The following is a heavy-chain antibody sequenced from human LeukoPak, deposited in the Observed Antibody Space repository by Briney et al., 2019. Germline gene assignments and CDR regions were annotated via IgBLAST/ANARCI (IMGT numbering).Heavy chain of an antibody. CDR3: ARGYSTSWTYYFDY. V-gene: IGHV4-59*01. J-gene: IGHJ4*02. Sequence: SETLSLTCTVSDGAITGYYWGWIRQPPGKGLDWVGHTHYGGTTNYNPSLKSRVTISVDTSKNQFSPKVTSVTAADTAVYYCARGYSTSWTYYFDYWGQGALVTVSS. CDR1: DGAITGYY. D-gene: IGHD6-13*01. CDR2: THYGGTT.